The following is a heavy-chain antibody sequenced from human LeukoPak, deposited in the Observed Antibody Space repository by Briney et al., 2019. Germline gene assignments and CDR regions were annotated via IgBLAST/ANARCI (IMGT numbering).Heavy chain of an antibody. V-gene: IGHV4-31*03. CDR3: ARVGIAARRLSGGSGWYPLFDY. CDR1: GGSISSGGYY. Sequence: SETLSLTCTVSGGSISSGGYYWSWIRQHPGKGLEWIGYIYYSGSTYYNPSLKSRVTISVDTSKNQFSLKLSSVTAADTAVYYCARVGIAARRLSGGSGWYPLFDYWGQGTLVTVSS. J-gene: IGHJ4*02. CDR2: IYYSGST. D-gene: IGHD6-6*01.